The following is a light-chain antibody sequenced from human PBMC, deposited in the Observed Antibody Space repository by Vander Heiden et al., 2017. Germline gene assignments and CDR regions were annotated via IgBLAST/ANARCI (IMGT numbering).Light chain of an antibody. Sequence: QTVVTQEPSFSVSPGGTVTLTCGLSSGSVATSYYTSWYQQTPGQAPRALIYSTNTRSSGVPDRCSGCILGNKAALTITGGQADDESDYYCGLYMGSGTVVFGGGTKLTVL. J-gene: IGLJ2*01. CDR3: GLYMGSGTVV. CDR2: STN. CDR1: SGSVATSYY. V-gene: IGLV8-61*01.